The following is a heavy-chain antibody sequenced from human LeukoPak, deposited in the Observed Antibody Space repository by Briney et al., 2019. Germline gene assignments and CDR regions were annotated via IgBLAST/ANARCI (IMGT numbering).Heavy chain of an antibody. CDR3: ATDRWRGLYNWFDP. J-gene: IGHJ5*02. Sequence: ASVKVSCKVSGYTLTELSMHWVRQAPGKGLDWMGGFDPEDGETIYAQKFQGRVTMTEDTSTDTAYMELSSLRSEDTAVYYCATDRWRGLYNWFDPWGQGTLVTVSS. CDR1: GYTLTELS. D-gene: IGHD4-23*01. V-gene: IGHV1-24*01. CDR2: FDPEDGET.